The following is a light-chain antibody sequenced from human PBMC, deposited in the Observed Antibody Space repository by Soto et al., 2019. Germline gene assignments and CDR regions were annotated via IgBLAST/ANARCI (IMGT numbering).Light chain of an antibody. V-gene: IGKV3-15*01. CDR3: QQYNNWPPGT. CDR1: QSVSSS. CDR2: GAS. J-gene: IGKJ1*01. Sequence: EIVMTQTPATLSVSPGERATLSCRASQSVSSSLAWYQQKPGQAPRILIYGASTRATGIPARFSGSGSGTEFTLTISSLQSEDFAVYYCQQYNNWPPGTFGQGTKVEIK.